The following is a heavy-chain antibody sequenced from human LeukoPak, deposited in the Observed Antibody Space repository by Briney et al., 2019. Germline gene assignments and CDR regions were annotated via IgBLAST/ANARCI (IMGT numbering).Heavy chain of an antibody. Sequence: SETLSLTCTVSGGSIGSSTYSWAWIRQPPGKGLEGIGSIYYSGSTYYNPSLKSRVTISVDTSKNQFSLNLTSVTAADTAVYYCAKSTTIKGWFDPWGQGTLVTVSS. CDR2: IYYSGST. V-gene: IGHV4-39*01. D-gene: IGHD4-11*01. CDR1: GGSIGSSTYS. CDR3: AKSTTIKGWFDP. J-gene: IGHJ5*02.